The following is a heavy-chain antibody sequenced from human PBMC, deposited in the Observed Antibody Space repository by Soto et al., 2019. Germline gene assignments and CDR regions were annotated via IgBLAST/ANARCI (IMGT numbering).Heavy chain of an antibody. V-gene: IGHV1-69*01. CDR2: IIPIFGTA. D-gene: IGHD2-21*02. Sequence: QVQLVQSGAEVKKPGSPVKVSCKASGGTFSSYAISWVRQAPGQGLEWMGGIIPIFGTANYAQKFQGRVTITADESTSTAYMELSSLRSEDTAVYYCAGCGGDSPSYYYYYGMDVWGQGTTVTVSS. CDR1: GGTFSSYA. CDR3: AGCGGDSPSYYYYYGMDV. J-gene: IGHJ6*02.